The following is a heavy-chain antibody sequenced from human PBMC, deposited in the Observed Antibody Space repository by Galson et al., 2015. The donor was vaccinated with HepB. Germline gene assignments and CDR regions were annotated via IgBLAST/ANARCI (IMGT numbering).Heavy chain of an antibody. Sequence: AISGDSVSSNSAAWNWIRQSPSRGLEWLGRTYYRSKWYNDYAVSVKSRITINPDTSKNQFSLQLNSVTPEDTAVYYCAREKEGYYDSSGYYHRYMDVWGKGTTVTVSS. CDR2: TYYRSKWYN. V-gene: IGHV6-1*01. CDR1: GDSVSSNSAA. D-gene: IGHD3-22*01. CDR3: AREKEGYYDSSGYYHRYMDV. J-gene: IGHJ6*03.